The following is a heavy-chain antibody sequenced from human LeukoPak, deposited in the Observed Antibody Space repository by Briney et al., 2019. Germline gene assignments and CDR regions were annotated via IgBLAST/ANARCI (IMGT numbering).Heavy chain of an antibody. CDR3: AREGLYCSSTSCYRAEFDP. J-gene: IGHJ5*02. CDR1: GGSISSYY. D-gene: IGHD2-2*01. V-gene: IGHV4-4*07. CDR2: IYTSGST. Sequence: SETLSLTCTVSGGSISSYYWSWIRQPAGKGLEWIGRIYTSGSTNYNPSLKSRVTMSVDTSKNQFSLKLSSVTAADTAVYYCAREGLYCSSTSCYRAEFDPWGQGTLVTVSS.